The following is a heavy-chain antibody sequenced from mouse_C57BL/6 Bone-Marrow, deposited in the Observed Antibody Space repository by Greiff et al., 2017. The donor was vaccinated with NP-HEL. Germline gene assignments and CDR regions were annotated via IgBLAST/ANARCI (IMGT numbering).Heavy chain of an antibody. J-gene: IGHJ2*01. D-gene: IGHD1-1*01. CDR2: ISSGSSTI. CDR3: ARLGVYGSQYYFDY. Sequence: EVKLVESGGGLVKPGGSLKLSCAASGFTFSDYGMHWVRQAPEKGLEWVAYISSGSSTIYYADTVKGRFTISRDNAKNTLFLQMTSLRSEDTAMYYCARLGVYGSQYYFDYWGQGTTLTVSS. V-gene: IGHV5-17*01. CDR1: GFTFSDYG.